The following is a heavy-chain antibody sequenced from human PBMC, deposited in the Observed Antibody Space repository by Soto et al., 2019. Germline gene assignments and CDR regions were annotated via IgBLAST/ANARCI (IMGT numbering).Heavy chain of an antibody. CDR2: INPNSGGT. CDR1: GYTFTGYY. Sequence: QVQLVQSGAEVKKPGASVKVSCKASGYTFTGYYMHWVRQAPGQGLEWMGWINPNSGGTNYAQKFQSRVTMTRDTSISTAYMELSRLRSDDTAVYYCARDGGRILTTYGMDVWGQGTTVTVSS. CDR3: ARDGGRILTTYGMDV. J-gene: IGHJ6*02. V-gene: IGHV1-2*02. D-gene: IGHD4-4*01.